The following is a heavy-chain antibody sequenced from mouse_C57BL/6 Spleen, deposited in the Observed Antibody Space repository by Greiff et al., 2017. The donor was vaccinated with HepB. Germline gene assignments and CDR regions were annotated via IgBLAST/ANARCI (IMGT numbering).Heavy chain of an antibody. CDR3: AREELRLEAMDY. CDR1: GFTFSDYG. D-gene: IGHD3-2*02. J-gene: IGHJ4*01. Sequence: EVKLMESGGGLVKPGGSLKLSCAASGFTFSDYGMHWVRQAPEKGLEWVAYISSGSSTIYYADTVKGRFTISRDNAKNTLFLQMTSLRSEDTAMYYCAREELRLEAMDYWGQGTSVTVSS. CDR2: ISSGSSTI. V-gene: IGHV5-17*01.